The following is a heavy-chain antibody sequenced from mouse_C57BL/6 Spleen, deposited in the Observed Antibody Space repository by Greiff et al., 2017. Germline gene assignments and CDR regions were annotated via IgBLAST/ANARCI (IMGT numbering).Heavy chain of an antibody. D-gene: IGHD2-12*01. CDR3: TPYDGGFAY. CDR2: IDPEDGDT. CDR1: GFNIKDYY. V-gene: IGHV14-1*01. Sequence: DVKLQESGAELVRPGASVKLSCTASGFNIKDYYMHWVKQRPEQGLEWIGRIDPEDGDTEYAPKFQGKATMTADKSSNTAYLQLSSLTSEYTAVYYCTPYDGGFAYWGQGTLVTVSA. J-gene: IGHJ3*01.